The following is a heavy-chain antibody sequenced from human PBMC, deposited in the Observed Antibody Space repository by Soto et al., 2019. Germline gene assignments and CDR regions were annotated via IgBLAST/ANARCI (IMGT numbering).Heavy chain of an antibody. D-gene: IGHD2-2*01. Sequence: LSLTCTVSGGSISSHYWSWIRQPAGKGLEWIGRIYTSGSTNYNPSLKSRVTMSVDTSKNQFSLKLSSVTAADTAVYYCAREARGGYCSSTSCPGGYYGMDVWGQGTTVTVSS. J-gene: IGHJ6*02. CDR2: IYTSGST. CDR3: AREARGGYCSSTSCPGGYYGMDV. V-gene: IGHV4-4*07. CDR1: GGSISSHY.